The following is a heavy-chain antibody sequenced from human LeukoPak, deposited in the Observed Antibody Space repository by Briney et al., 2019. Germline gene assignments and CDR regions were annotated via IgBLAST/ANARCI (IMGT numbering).Heavy chain of an antibody. Sequence: GGSLRLSCAASLFTFSSYAMSGVRPAPGKGLGWVSSITSSGVATYYADPVKGRFTISRDNSDNTLYLQMNSLRAEDTAVYYCAKDRPNYYGSNGHYYKLNGDCWGQGTLVTVSS. D-gene: IGHD3-22*01. J-gene: IGHJ4*02. CDR2: ITSSGVAT. CDR3: AKDRPNYYGSNGHYYKLNGDC. V-gene: IGHV3-23*01. CDR1: LFTFSSYA.